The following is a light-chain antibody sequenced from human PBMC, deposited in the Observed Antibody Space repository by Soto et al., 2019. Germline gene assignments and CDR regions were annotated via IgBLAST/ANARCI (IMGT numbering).Light chain of an antibody. V-gene: IGLV1-44*01. CDR2: SNN. J-gene: IGLJ1*01. CDR3: AAWDDSLNGRYV. Sequence: QTVVTQPPSASGTPGQRVTISCSGSSSNIGSNTVNWYQQLPGTAPKLLIYSNNQRPSGVPDRFSGSKSGTSASLAISGLQSEDAADYYCAAWDDSLNGRYVFGTGTKLPVL. CDR1: SSNIGSNT.